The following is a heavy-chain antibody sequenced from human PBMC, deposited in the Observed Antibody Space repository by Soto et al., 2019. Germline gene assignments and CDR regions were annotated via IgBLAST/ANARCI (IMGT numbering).Heavy chain of an antibody. CDR1: GGSISSSNW. CDR3: ARVAIAAAFDYYYGMDV. Sequence: PSETLSLTCAVSGGSISSSNWWSWVRQPPGKGLEWIGEIYHSGSTNYNPSLKSRVTISVDKSKNQFSLKLSSVTAADTAVYYCARVAIAAAFDYYYGMDVWGQGTTVTVSS. J-gene: IGHJ6*02. D-gene: IGHD6-13*01. V-gene: IGHV4-4*02. CDR2: IYHSGST.